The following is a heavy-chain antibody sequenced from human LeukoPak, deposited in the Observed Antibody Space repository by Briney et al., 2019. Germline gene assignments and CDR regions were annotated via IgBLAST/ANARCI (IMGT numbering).Heavy chain of an antibody. D-gene: IGHD3-22*01. J-gene: IGHJ4*02. V-gene: IGHV3-21*01. CDR2: ISSSSSYI. CDR1: GFTFSSYS. Sequence: TGGSLRLSCAASGFTFSSYSMNWVRQAPGKGLEWVSSISSSSSYIYYADSVKGRFTISRDNAKNSLYLQMNSLRAEDTAVYYCARDPDYYDSSGYSFGFDYWGQGTLVTVSS. CDR3: ARDPDYYDSSGYSFGFDY.